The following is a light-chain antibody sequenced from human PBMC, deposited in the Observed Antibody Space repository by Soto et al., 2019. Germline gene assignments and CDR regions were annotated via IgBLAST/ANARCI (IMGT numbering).Light chain of an antibody. CDR3: CSYAGSSTVVGVVV. V-gene: IGLV2-23*03. J-gene: IGLJ2*01. Sequence: QSALTQPASVSGSPGQSITISCTGTSSDVGSYNLVSWYQQHPGKAPKLMIYEGSKRPSGVSNRFSGSKSGNTASLTISGLQAEDEADYYCCSYAGSSTVVGVVVFGGGTKLTVL. CDR2: EGS. CDR1: SSDVGSYNL.